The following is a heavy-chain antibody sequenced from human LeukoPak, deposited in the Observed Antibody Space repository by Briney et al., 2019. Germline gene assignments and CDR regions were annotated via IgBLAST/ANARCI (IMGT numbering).Heavy chain of an antibody. CDR2: IYTSGST. CDR3: ARDSSDWYVRYYYYMDV. D-gene: IGHD6-13*01. Sequence: PSETLSLTCTVSGGSISSGSYYWSWIRQPAGKGLEWIGRIYTSGSTNYNPSLKSRVTISVDTSKNQFSLKLSSVTAADTAVYYCARDSSDWYVRYYYYMDVWSKGTTVTISS. J-gene: IGHJ6*03. CDR1: GGSISSGSYY. V-gene: IGHV4-61*02.